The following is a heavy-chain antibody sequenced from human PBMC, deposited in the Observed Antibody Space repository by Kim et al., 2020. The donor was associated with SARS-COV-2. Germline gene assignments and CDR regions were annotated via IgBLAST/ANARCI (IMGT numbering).Heavy chain of an antibody. J-gene: IGHJ4*02. D-gene: IGHD5-12*01. CDR2: LIPAFDTL. Sequence: SVKVSCKASGGPFSSYAFTWVRQAPGERLEWVGGLIPAFDTLNYAQKFQDRVIITADKATQTVFMELSSLESGDTAIYFCARGDYSGYEYSKFDFWGQGTPVIVSS. CDR3: ARGDYSGYEYSKFDF. CDR1: GGPFSSYA. V-gene: IGHV1-69*06.